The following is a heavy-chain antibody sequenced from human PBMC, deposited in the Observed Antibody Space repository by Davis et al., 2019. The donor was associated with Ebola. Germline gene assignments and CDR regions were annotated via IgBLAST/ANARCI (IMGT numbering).Heavy chain of an antibody. V-gene: IGHV3-74*01. CDR2: ISSDGTIT. D-gene: IGHD6-19*01. CDR1: GFTFSSYW. Sequence: GESLKISCAASGFTFSSYWMHWVRQAPGKGLVWVSMISSDGTITRYADSVKGRFSISRDNAENSVYLQMNSLRAEDTAVYYCAASGWQVFLDYWGQGTLVTVSP. J-gene: IGHJ4*02. CDR3: AASGWQVFLDY.